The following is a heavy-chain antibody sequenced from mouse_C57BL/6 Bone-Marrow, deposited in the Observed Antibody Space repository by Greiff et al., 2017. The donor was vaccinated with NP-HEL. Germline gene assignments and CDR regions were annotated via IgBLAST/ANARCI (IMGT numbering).Heavy chain of an antibody. Sequence: QVQLQQPGAELVKPGASVKLSCKASGYTFTSYWMHWVKQRPGQGLEWIGMIHPNSGSTNYNEKFKSKATLTVDKSSSTAYMQLSSLTSEDSAVYYCAREALLYYGSSYFDYWGQGTTLTVSS. V-gene: IGHV1-64*01. CDR3: AREALLYYGSSYFDY. CDR2: IHPNSGST. CDR1: GYTFTSYW. D-gene: IGHD1-1*01. J-gene: IGHJ2*01.